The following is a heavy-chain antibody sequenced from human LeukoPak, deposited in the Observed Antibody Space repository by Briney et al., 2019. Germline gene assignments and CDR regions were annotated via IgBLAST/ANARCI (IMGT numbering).Heavy chain of an antibody. D-gene: IGHD2-15*01. J-gene: IGHJ6*04. CDR3: AREGILLGPMDV. V-gene: IGHV3-21*01. CDR2: ISSSSSYI. Sequence: GGSLRLSCAASGFTFSRYSMNWVRHATGRGVEGVSSISSSSSYIYYANSVKGRFTIYRDNAKNLLYLQMNSLRAEDTAVYYCAREGILLGPMDVWGKGTTVTVSS. CDR1: GFTFSRYS.